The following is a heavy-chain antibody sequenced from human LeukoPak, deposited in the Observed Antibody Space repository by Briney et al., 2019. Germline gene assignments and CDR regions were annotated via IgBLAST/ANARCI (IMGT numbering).Heavy chain of an antibody. Sequence: GGSLRLSCAASGFTVSSNYMSWVRQAPGKGLEWVSVIYSGGSTYYADSVKGRFTISRDNFKNTLYLQMNSLRAEDTTVYYCASQDYYDSSGFEYFQHWGQGTLVTVSS. CDR1: GFTVSSNY. V-gene: IGHV3-66*04. CDR2: IYSGGST. CDR3: ASQDYYDSSGFEYFQH. J-gene: IGHJ1*01. D-gene: IGHD3-22*01.